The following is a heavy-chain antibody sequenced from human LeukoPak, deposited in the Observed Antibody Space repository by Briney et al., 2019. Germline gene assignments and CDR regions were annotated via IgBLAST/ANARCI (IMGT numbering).Heavy chain of an antibody. CDR2: INPNSGGT. D-gene: IGHD1-26*01. CDR1: GYTFTGYY. J-gene: IGHJ3*02. V-gene: IGHV1-2*02. CDR3: ASRRGSYYHAFDI. Sequence: ASVKVSCKASGYTFTGYYMHWVRQAPGQGLEWMGWINPNSGGTSYAQKFQGRVTMTRDTSISTAYMELSRLKSDDTAVYYCASRRGSYYHAFDIWGQGTMVTVSS.